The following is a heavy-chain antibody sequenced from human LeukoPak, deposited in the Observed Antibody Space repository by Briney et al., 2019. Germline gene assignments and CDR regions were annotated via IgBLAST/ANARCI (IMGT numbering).Heavy chain of an antibody. V-gene: IGHV4-4*07. Sequence: KPSETLSLTCTVSGGSISSYYWSWIRQPAGKGLEWIGRIYTSGSTNYNPSLKSRVTISVDTSKNQFSLKLSSVTAADTAVYYCARFTRRGYCSSTSCSRTPHYYYYYMDVWGKGTTVTVSS. J-gene: IGHJ6*03. CDR1: GGSISSYY. D-gene: IGHD2-2*01. CDR3: ARFTRRGYCSSTSCSRTPHYYYYYMDV. CDR2: IYTSGST.